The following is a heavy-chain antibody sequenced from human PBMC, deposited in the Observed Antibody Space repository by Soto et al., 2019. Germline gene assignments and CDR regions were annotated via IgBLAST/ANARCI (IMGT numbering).Heavy chain of an antibody. CDR1: GGSPSGYY. D-gene: IGHD3-16*01. V-gene: IGHV4-34*01. Sequence: SETLSLTCAVYGGSPSGYYWSWIRQPPGKGLEWIGEINHSGSTNYNPSLKSRVTISVDTSKNQFSLKLSSVTAADTAVYYCARTSMGERRVWVVRHNWFDPWGQGTLVTVSS. J-gene: IGHJ5*02. CDR2: INHSGST. CDR3: ARTSMGERRVWVVRHNWFDP.